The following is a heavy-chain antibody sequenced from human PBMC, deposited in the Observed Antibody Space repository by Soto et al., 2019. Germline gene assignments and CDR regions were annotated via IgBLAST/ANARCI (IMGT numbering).Heavy chain of an antibody. V-gene: IGHV3-30*18. J-gene: IGHJ6*02. Sequence: QVQLVESGGGVVQPGRSLRLSCAASGFTFSSYGMHWVRQAPGKGLEWVAVISYDGSNKYYADSVKGRFTISRDNSKNTLYLQMNSLRAEDTAVYYCAKARPDYYGMDVWGQGTTVTVSS. CDR3: AKARPDYYGMDV. CDR2: ISYDGSNK. CDR1: GFTFSSYG. D-gene: IGHD6-6*01.